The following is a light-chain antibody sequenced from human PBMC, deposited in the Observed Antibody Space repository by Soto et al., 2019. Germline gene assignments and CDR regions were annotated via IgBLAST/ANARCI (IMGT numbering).Light chain of an antibody. CDR2: AAS. V-gene: IGKV3-15*01. CDR1: QSVSSN. J-gene: IGKJ1*01. Sequence: EIVMTQSPATLSVSPGERATLSCRASQSVSSNLAWYQQKPGQAPRLLIYAASTRATGISVRFSGSGSGTEFTLTISSLQSEDFAVYYCQQYDNWPPWTFGQGTKVEIK. CDR3: QQYDNWPPWT.